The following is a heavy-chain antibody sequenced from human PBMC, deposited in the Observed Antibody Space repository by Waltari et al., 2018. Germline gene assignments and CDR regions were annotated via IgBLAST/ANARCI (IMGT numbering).Heavy chain of an antibody. CDR2: TTNSNTYI. CDR3: ARALTTPNDY. J-gene: IGHJ4*02. V-gene: IGHV3-21*03. Sequence: EVQLVESGGGLVKPGGSLRLSCAASGFTISSFGMSWVRQAPGKGLEWVSSTTNSNTYIYYADSVKGRLTVSIDNAKNSLYLQMNSLRADDTAVYFCARALTTPNDYWGQGTLVTVSS. CDR1: GFTISSFG. D-gene: IGHD4-17*01.